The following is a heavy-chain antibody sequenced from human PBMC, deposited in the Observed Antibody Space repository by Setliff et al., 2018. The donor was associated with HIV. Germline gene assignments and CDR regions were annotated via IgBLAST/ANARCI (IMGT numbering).Heavy chain of an antibody. CDR3: ARGPPFAY. V-gene: IGHV4-39*07. J-gene: IGHJ4*02. CDR1: GGSFIGSSFQ. Sequence: PSETLSLTCNVSGGSFIGSSFQSTWIRQAPGKGLEWIGDIAYSGTTMYFNYNPSLESRLSLSEDTPRHQFSLKLTSVTADDTGIYYCARGPPFAYWGQGRLVTVSS. CDR2: IAYSGTTMYF.